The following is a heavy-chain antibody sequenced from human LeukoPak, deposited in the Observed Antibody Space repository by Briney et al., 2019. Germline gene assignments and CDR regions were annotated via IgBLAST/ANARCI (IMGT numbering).Heavy chain of an antibody. CDR1: GGSIGSGSYY. D-gene: IGHD5-18*01. CDR3: AREGYSYGPLDY. J-gene: IGHJ4*02. Sequence: SQTLSLTCTVSGGSIGSGSYYWSWIRQPPGKGLEWIGYIYYSGSTNYNPSLKSRVTISVDTSKNQFSLKLSSVTAADTAVYYCAREGYSYGPLDYWGQGTLVTVSS. CDR2: IYYSGST. V-gene: IGHV4-61*01.